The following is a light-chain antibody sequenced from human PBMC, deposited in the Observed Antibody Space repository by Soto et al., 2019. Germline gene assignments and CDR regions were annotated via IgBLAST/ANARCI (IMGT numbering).Light chain of an antibody. CDR2: GAS. CDR1: QSVSSN. CDR3: QQYHNWVT. V-gene: IGKV3D-15*01. J-gene: IGKJ4*01. Sequence: EIVMTQSPGTLSVSPGERATLSCGASQSVSSNLAWYQQKPGQAPRLLIYGASTRATGIPARFSGSGSGTEFPLSISSLQSEDFAVYYCQQYHNWVTFGGGTKVEIK.